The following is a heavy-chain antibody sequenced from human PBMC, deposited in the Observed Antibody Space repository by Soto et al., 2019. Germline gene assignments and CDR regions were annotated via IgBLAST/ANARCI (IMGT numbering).Heavy chain of an antibody. CDR3: ARLLLVGADAFDI. J-gene: IGHJ3*02. V-gene: IGHV4-59*08. CDR2: IYYSGST. CDR1: GGSISSYY. Sequence: SETLSLTCTVSGGSISSYYWNWIRQPPGKGLEWIGYIYYSGSTNYNPSLKSRVTISVDTSKNQFSLKLSSVTAADTAVYYCARLLLVGADAFDIWGQGTMVTVSS. D-gene: IGHD1-26*01.